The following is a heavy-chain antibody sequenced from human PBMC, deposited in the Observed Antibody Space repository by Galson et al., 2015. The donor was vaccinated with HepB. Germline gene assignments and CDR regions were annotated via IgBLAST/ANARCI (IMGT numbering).Heavy chain of an antibody. D-gene: IGHD3-10*01. CDR3: ARHFTIYHFAMDV. CDR2: INPNSGGT. V-gene: IGHV1-2*02. Sequence: SVKVSCKASGYTFTGYYMHWVRQAPGQGLEWMGWINPNSGGTNYAQKFQGRVTMTRDTSISTAYMELSRLRSDDTAVYYCARHFTIYHFAMDVWGQGTTVTVSS. J-gene: IGHJ6*02. CDR1: GYTFTGYY.